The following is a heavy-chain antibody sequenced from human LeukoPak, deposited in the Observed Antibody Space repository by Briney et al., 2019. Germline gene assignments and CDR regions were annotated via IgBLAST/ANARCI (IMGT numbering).Heavy chain of an antibody. CDR1: VYTFTGYY. V-gene: IGHV1-2*02. Sequence: ASVKVSCKASVYTFTGYYIYWVRQAPGQGLEWMGWINPNSGGTNYAQKFQGRVTMTREMSISTAYMELSRLRSDDTAVYYWARGPQLASNWGQGTLVTVSS. J-gene: IGHJ4*02. CDR2: INPNSGGT. CDR3: ARGPQLASN. D-gene: IGHD6-13*01.